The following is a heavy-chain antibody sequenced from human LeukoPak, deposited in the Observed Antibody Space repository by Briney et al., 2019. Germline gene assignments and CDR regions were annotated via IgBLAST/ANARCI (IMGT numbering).Heavy chain of an antibody. D-gene: IGHD2/OR15-2a*01. CDR2: IYHSGST. J-gene: IGHJ5*02. CDR3: ARVINWFDP. Sequence: PSETLSLTCAVSGYSISSGYYWGWIRQPPGKGLEWIGSIYHSGSTYYNPSLKSRVTISVDTSKNQFSLKLSSVAAADTAVYYCARVINWFDPWGQGTLVTVSS. V-gene: IGHV4-38-2*01. CDR1: GYSISSGYY.